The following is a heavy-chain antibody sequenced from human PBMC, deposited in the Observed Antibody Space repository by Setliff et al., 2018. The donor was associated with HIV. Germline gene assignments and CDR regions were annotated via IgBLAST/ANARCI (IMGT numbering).Heavy chain of an antibody. Sequence: SETLSLTCTVSGGSVDIYHLIWIRQPPGKGLEWIGYIYYSGVTNYNPSLKSRVTISLDTSKNQFSLKLTSVTAADTAVYYCARDTSGGYWGQGTLVTVSS. CDR3: ARDTSGGY. J-gene: IGHJ4*02. V-gene: IGHV4-59*02. CDR2: IYYSGVT. D-gene: IGHD3-10*01. CDR1: GGSVDIYH.